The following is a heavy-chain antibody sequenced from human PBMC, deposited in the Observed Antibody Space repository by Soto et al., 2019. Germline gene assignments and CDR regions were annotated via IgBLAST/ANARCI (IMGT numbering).Heavy chain of an antibody. CDR3: ARGPLIAARRGGGMDV. CDR1: GGSISSYY. V-gene: IGHV4-59*01. Sequence: ETLSLTCTVSGGSISSYYWSWIRQPPGKGLEWIGYIYYSGSTNYNPSLKSRVTISVDTSKNQFSLKLSSVTAADTAVYYCARGPLIAARRGGGMDVWGQGTTVTVSS. D-gene: IGHD6-6*01. CDR2: IYYSGST. J-gene: IGHJ6*02.